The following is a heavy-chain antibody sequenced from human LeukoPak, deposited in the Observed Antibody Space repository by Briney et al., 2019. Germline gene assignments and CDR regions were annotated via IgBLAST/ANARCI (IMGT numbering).Heavy chain of an antibody. V-gene: IGHV3-23*01. CDR3: AKAGYGSGPWYYYGMDV. J-gene: IGHJ6*02. D-gene: IGHD3-10*01. Sequence: GGSLRLSCAASGFTFSSYAMSWVRQAPGKGLDWVSAISGSGGSTYYADSVKGRFTISRDNSKNTLYLQMNSLRAEDTAVYYCAKAGYGSGPWYYYGMDVWGQGTTVTVSS. CDR2: ISGSGGST. CDR1: GFTFSSYA.